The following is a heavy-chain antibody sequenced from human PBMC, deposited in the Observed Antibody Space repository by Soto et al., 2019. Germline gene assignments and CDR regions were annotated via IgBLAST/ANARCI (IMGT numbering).Heavy chain of an antibody. CDR1: GFFISSGNY. CDR2: IFHGGNT. J-gene: IGHJ3*01. V-gene: IGHV4-38-2*01. D-gene: IGHD2-15*01. CDR3: ARARWYDAFDV. Sequence: SETLSLTCAVSGFFISSGNYWGWIRKPPGKGLEWIGSIFHGGNTYYNPSLKSRVTISVDMSKNQLSLKLNSVTAADTAVYYCARARWYDAFDVWGQGTVVTVSS.